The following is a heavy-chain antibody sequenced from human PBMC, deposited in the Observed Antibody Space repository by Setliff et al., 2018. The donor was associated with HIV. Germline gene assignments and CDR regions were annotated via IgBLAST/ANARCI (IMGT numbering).Heavy chain of an antibody. CDR1: GGSISNFY. V-gene: IGHV4-4*09. CDR3: ARDKGYYYMDV. CDR2: IYTSGST. J-gene: IGHJ6*03. Sequence: KPSETLSLTCTVSGGSISNFYWSWIRQPPGKGLEWIGYIYTSGSTSYNPSLRSRVTISLDTSKNRFSLKLNSVTAADTAVYYCARDKGYYYMDVWGKGITVTVSS.